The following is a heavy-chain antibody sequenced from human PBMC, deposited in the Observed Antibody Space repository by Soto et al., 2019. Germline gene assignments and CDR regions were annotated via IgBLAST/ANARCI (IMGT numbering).Heavy chain of an antibody. CDR1: GFTFRSYW. V-gene: IGHV3-7*03. CDR3: ASIDYYYDLDV. J-gene: IGHJ6*02. CDR2: IKQDGSEK. D-gene: IGHD3-16*02. Sequence: GGSLRLSCTVSGFTFRSYWMSWVRQAPGKGPEWVAKIKQDGSEKDYVDSVKGRFTISRDNAKNSMYLQMNSLRAEDTAVYYCASIDYYYDLDVWGQGTTVTVSS.